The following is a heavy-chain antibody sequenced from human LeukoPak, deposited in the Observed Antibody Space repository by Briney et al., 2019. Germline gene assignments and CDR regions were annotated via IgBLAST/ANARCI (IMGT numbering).Heavy chain of an antibody. V-gene: IGHV4-38-2*02. D-gene: IGHD3-9*01. Sequence: PSETLSLTCTVSGYSISSGYYWSWIRQPPGKGLEWIGEINHSGSTNYNPSLKSRVTISVDTSKNQFSLKLSSVTAADTAVYYCARGWLRYFDWLPNWFDPWGQGTLVTVSS. CDR1: GYSISSGYY. J-gene: IGHJ5*02. CDR3: ARGWLRYFDWLPNWFDP. CDR2: INHSGST.